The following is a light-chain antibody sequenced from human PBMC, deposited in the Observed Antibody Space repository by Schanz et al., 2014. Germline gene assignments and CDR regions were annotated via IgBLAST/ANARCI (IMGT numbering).Light chain of an antibody. V-gene: IGLV1-40*01. CDR3: AAWDDSLNGRV. J-gene: IGLJ3*02. CDR2: ENK. Sequence: QSVLTQPPSVSGAPGQRVTVSCTGGSSNIGAGYDVHWYQQLPGTAPRLLMFENKHRPSGVPDRFSGSKSGTSASLAISGLQSEDEADYYCAAWDDSLNGRVFGGGTKLTVL. CDR1: SSNIGAGYD.